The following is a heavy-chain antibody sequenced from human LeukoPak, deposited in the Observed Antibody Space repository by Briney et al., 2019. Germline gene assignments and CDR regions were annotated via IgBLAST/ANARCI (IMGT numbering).Heavy chain of an antibody. CDR3: ASIDSNDAFDV. CDR1: GFTFSFYS. D-gene: IGHD3-9*01. CDR2: ISSSSSYI. Sequence: GGSLRLSCAASGFTFSFYSMEQVRQAPGKGLEWVSSISSSSSYIHYADSVKGRFTISRDNAKKSVYLQMNSLRAEDTAVYYCASIDSNDAFDVWGQGTMVTVSS. V-gene: IGHV3-21*01. J-gene: IGHJ3*01.